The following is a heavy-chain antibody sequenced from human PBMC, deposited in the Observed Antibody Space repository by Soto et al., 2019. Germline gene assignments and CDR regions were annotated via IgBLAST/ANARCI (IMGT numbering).Heavy chain of an antibody. CDR3: ASMGDYGDYVGWFDP. D-gene: IGHD4-17*01. J-gene: IGHJ5*02. CDR1: GGSISSYY. Sequence: PSETLSLTCTVSGGSISSYYWSWIQQPPGKGLEWIGYIYYSGSTNYNPSLKSRVTISVDTSKNQFSLKLSSVTAADTAVYYCASMGDYGDYVGWFDPWGQGTLVTVSS. V-gene: IGHV4-59*01. CDR2: IYYSGST.